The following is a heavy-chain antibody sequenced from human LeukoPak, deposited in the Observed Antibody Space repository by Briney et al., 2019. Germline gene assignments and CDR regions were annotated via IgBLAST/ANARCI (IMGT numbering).Heavy chain of an antibody. V-gene: IGHV3-33*01. Sequence: PGGSLTLSCAASGFTFSSYGIHGVGQAPAKGLEGVAIRWYDGSNKYYADSVKGRFTVSRDNSKDTLYLQMDSLSAEDTAVYYCARGRGYCSSGSCYKGSTNDAFDIWGQGTMVTVSS. CDR1: GFTFSSYG. CDR3: ARGRGYCSSGSCYKGSTNDAFDI. CDR2: RWYDGSNK. D-gene: IGHD2-2*02. J-gene: IGHJ3*02.